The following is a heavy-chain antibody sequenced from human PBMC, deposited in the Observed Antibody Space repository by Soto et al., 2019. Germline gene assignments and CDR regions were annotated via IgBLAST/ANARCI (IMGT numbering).Heavy chain of an antibody. J-gene: IGHJ2*01. CDR3: ARDRRTGIPYWYFDL. D-gene: IGHD7-27*01. CDR2: IYYSGST. CDR1: GGSISSSSYY. Sequence: SETLSLTCTVSGGSISSSSYYWGWIRQPPGKGLEWIGSIYYSGSTYYNPSLKSRVTISVDTSKNQFSLKLSSVTAADTAVYYCARDRRTGIPYWYFDLWGRGTLVTVSS. V-gene: IGHV4-39*07.